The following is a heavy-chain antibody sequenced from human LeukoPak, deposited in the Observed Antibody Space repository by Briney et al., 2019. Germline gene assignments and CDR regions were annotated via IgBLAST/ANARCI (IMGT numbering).Heavy chain of an antibody. Sequence: GGSLRLSCAASGFTFSSYGMHWVRQAPGKGLEWVAVIWYDGSNKYYADSVKGRFTISRDNAKNSLYLQMNSLRAEDTAVYYCARPTTSFYYGMDVWGQGTTVTVSS. CDR1: GFTFSSYG. CDR2: IWYDGSNK. D-gene: IGHD1-26*01. CDR3: ARPTTSFYYGMDV. V-gene: IGHV3-33*01. J-gene: IGHJ6*02.